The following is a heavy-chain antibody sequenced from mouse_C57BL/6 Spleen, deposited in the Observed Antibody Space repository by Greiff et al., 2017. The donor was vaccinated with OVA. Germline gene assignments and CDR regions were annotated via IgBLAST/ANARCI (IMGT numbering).Heavy chain of an antibody. D-gene: IGHD3-3*01. V-gene: IGHV1-39*01. J-gene: IGHJ1*03. CDR1: GYSFTDYN. CDR3: AREEGLSRYFDV. Sequence: VQLKQSGPELVKPGASVKISCKASGYSFTDYNMNWVKQSNGKSLEWIGVINPNYGTTSYNQKFKGKAPLTVDQSSSTAYMQLNSLTSEDSAVYYCAREEGLSRYFDVWGTGTTVTVSS. CDR2: INPNYGTT.